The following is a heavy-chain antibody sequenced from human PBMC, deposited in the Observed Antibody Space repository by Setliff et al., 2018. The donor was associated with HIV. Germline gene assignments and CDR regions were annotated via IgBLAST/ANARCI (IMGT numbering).Heavy chain of an antibody. Sequence: SCKASGYTFTDYFMHWVRQAPGQGLEWVAGIGWNSADIAYVDSVEGRFTVSRDNAENSLYLQMNSLRADDTAFYYCAKDGSGSHVMASPLRHLDLWGRGTLVTVSS. CDR1: GYTFTDYF. D-gene: IGHD1-26*01. J-gene: IGHJ2*01. CDR2: IGWNSADI. V-gene: IGHV3-9*01. CDR3: AKDGSGSHVMASPLRHLDL.